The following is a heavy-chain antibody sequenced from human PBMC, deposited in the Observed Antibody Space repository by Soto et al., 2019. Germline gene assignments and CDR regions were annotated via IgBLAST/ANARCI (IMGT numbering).Heavy chain of an antibody. CDR2: ISAYNGNT. CDR1: GYTFTSYG. D-gene: IGHD2-15*01. V-gene: IGHV1-18*01. CDR3: LVAAQPFSFDY. J-gene: IGHJ4*02. Sequence: QVQLVQSGAEVKKPGASVKVSCKASGYTFTSYGLSWVRQAPETGLEWMGWISAYNGNTNYAQQLQGRVTMTPDTSTSTAHMERMRLRSDDTAVYYCLVAAQPFSFDYWGQGTLVTVSS.